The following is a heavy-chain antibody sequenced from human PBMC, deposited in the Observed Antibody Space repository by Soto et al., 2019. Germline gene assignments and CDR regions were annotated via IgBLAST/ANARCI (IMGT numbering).Heavy chain of an antibody. Sequence: QVQLQESGPGLVKPSETLSLTCTVSGGSISSYYWSWIRQPPGKGLECIGYICYSGSTNYNPSLKSRVTISVDTSKNQFSLKLSSVTAADTAVYYCARGEERVAMLSGYWGQGTLVTVSS. CDR1: GGSISSYY. D-gene: IGHD3-16*01. J-gene: IGHJ4*02. CDR3: ARGEERVAMLSGY. CDR2: ICYSGST. V-gene: IGHV4-59*01.